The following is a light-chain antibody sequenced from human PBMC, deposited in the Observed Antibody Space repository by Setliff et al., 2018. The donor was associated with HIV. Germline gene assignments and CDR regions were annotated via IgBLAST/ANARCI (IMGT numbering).Light chain of an antibody. CDR1: SSDVGSYNL. V-gene: IGLV2-23*02. J-gene: IGLJ1*01. CDR3: CSYGSSDTFV. Sequence: QSVLTQPASVSGSPGQSITISCTGTSSDVGSYNLVSWYQQRPGKAPKLIMYEVTKWPSGISDRFSGSKSGNTASLTISGLQADDEADYYCCSYGSSDTFVFGTGTKVTAL. CDR2: EVT.